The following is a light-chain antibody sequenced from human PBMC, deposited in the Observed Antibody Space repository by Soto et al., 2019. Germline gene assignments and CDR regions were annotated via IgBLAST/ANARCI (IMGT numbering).Light chain of an antibody. CDR1: SSDIGRYNF. Sequence: QSVGTQPASMSGSPGQSITISGTGTSSDIGRYNFVSWYQHPPGKAPKLIIYEATKRPSGVSYRFSGSKSGNTASLTISGLQAEDEADYYCTSYTITSPYVFGTGTKVPVL. CDR3: TSYTITSPYV. J-gene: IGLJ1*01. CDR2: EAT. V-gene: IGLV2-14*01.